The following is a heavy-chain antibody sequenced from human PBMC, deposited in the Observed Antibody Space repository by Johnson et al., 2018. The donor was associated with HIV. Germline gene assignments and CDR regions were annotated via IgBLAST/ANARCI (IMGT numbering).Heavy chain of an antibody. Sequence: VQLVESGGGLVQPGGSLRLSCAASGFTFSSYAMSWVRQAPGKGLEWVSAMGTAGDTSYPGSVKGRFTISRENAKNSLYLKMNGLRAGDTAVYYCARRSSPTGAFDIWGQGTMVTVSS. CDR2: MGTAGDT. J-gene: IGHJ3*02. V-gene: IGHV3-13*01. CDR3: ARRSSPTGAFDI. D-gene: IGHD6-13*01. CDR1: GFTFSSYA.